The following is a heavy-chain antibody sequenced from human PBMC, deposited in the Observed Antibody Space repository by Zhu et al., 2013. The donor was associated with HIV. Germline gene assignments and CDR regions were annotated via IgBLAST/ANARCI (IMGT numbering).Heavy chain of an antibody. D-gene: IGHD3-9*01. CDR1: GGSISSYY. CDR3: ARGDILTGYGHFDC. V-gene: IGHV4-38-2*02. CDR2: IYHSGST. J-gene: IGHJ4*02. Sequence: VQLQESGPGLVKPSETLSLTCTVSGGSISSYYWGWIRQPPGKGLEWIGSIYHSGSTYYNPSLKSRVTLSVDTSKNQFSLKMRSVTAADTAVYYCARGDILTGYGHFDCWGQGTLVTVSS.